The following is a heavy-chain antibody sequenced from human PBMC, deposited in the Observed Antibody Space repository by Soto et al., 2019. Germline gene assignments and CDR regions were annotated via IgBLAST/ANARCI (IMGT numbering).Heavy chain of an antibody. V-gene: IGHV1-3*01. CDR3: ARELQGLYYFDY. CDR1: EYTFTSYT. CDR2: INGGKGNT. Sequence: ASVKVSCKASEYTFTSYTMHWVRQAPGQRLEWMGWINGGKGNTKYSQKFQGRVTITRDTSASTAYMELSSLRSDDTAVYYCARELQGLYYFDYWGQGTLVTVSS. D-gene: IGHD4-4*01. J-gene: IGHJ4*02.